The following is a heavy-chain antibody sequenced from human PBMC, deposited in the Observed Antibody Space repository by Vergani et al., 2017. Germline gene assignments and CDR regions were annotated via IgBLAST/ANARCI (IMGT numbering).Heavy chain of an antibody. J-gene: IGHJ4*02. CDR1: GFTVSSNY. CDR2: IYSGGST. CDR3: AKLADPFDY. V-gene: IGHV3-53*04. Sequence: EVQMVESGGGLVQPGGSLRLSCAASGFTVSSNYMSWVRQAPGKGLEWFSVIYSGGSTYYADSVKGRFTISRHNYKNTLYLQMNSLRAEDTAVYYCAKLADPFDYWGQGTLVTVSS.